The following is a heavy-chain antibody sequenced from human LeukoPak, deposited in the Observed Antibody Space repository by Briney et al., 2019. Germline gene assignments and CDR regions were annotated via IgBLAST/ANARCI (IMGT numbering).Heavy chain of an antibody. V-gene: IGHV4-59*01. CDR2: IYYSGTT. CDR3: ATSTVSSGSYYFDY. J-gene: IGHJ4*02. D-gene: IGHD1-26*01. Sequence: PSETLSLTCTVSGDPISSYYWSWIRQPPGKGLEWIGYIYYSGTTNYNPSLKSRITISVDTSKKQLSLKLSSVTAADTAMYYCATSTVSSGSYYFDYWGQGTLVTVSS. CDR1: GDPISSYY.